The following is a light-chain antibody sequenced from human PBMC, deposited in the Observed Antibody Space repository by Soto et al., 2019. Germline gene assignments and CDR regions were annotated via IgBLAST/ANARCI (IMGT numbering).Light chain of an antibody. CDR1: QGIKND. J-gene: IGKJ1*01. CDR2: AAS. V-gene: IGKV1-6*01. CDR3: LQDYNYPWT. Sequence: IQMTPSPSSLSASVGDRVTITCRASQGIKNDLGWYQQKPGKAPKLLIYAASSLQSGVPSRFSGSGSGTDFTLTITGLQPKDFATYYCLQDYNYPWTFGQGTKVDIK.